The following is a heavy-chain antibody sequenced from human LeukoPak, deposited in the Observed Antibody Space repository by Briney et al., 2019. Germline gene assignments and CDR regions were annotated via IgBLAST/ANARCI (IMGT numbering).Heavy chain of an antibody. D-gene: IGHD3-22*01. CDR2: INPNSGGT. Sequence: ASVKVSCKASGYTFTGYYMHWVRQAPGQGLEWMGWINPNSGGTNYAQKFQGRVTMTRDTSISTAYMELSRLRSDDTAVYYCARGREGYYYDSSGYFHYWGQGTLVTVSS. CDR3: ARGREGYYYDSSGYFHY. J-gene: IGHJ4*02. V-gene: IGHV1-2*02. CDR1: GYTFTGYY.